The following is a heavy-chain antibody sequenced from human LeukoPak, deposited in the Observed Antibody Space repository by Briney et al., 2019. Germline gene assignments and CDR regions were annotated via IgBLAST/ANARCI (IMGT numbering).Heavy chain of an antibody. V-gene: IGHV4-59*08. CDR3: ARQLLSADDAFDI. CDR1: GGSISSYN. CDR2: IYYSGST. D-gene: IGHD2-2*01. J-gene: IGHJ3*02. Sequence: SETLSLTCTVSGGSISSYNWSWIRQPPGKGLEWIGYIYYSGSTNYNPSLKSRVTISVDTSKNQFSLKLSSVTAADTAVYYCARQLLSADDAFDIWGQGTMVTVSS.